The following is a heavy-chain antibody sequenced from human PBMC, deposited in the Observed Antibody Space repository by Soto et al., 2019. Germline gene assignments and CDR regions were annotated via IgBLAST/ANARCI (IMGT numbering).Heavy chain of an antibody. V-gene: IGHV3-30*18. CDR1: GFTFSSYG. D-gene: IGHD2-2*01. CDR2: ISYDGSNK. J-gene: IGHJ5*02. CDR3: AKDSYCSSTSCQSFFDP. Sequence: QVQLVESGGGVVQPGRSLRLSCAASGFTFSSYGMHWVSQAPGKGLEWVAVISYDGSNKYYADSVKGRFTISRDNSKNTLYLQMNSLRAEDTAVYYCAKDSYCSSTSCQSFFDPWGQGTLVTVSS.